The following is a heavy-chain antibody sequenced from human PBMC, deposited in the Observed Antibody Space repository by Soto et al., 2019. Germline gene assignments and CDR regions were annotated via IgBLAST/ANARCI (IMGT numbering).Heavy chain of an antibody. D-gene: IGHD6-13*01. CDR3: ATSISLSSSPPY. CDR2: FDPEDGET. Sequence: ASVKVSCKVSGCTLTELSMHWVLQAPGKGLEWMGGFDPEDGETIYAQKFQGRVTMTEDTSTDTAYMELSSLRSEDTAVYYCATSISLSSSPPYWGQGTLVTVSS. CDR1: GCTLTELS. J-gene: IGHJ4*02. V-gene: IGHV1-24*01.